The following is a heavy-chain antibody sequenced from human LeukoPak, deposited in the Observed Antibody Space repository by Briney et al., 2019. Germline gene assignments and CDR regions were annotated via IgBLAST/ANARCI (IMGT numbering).Heavy chain of an antibody. CDR1: GFTFDDYG. V-gene: IGHV3-20*04. CDR3: ARDYWNDGDGGDH. J-gene: IGHJ4*02. D-gene: IGHD1-1*01. Sequence: PGGSLRLSCAASGFTFDDYGMSWVRHAPGKGLEWVSGINWNGGSTGYADSVKGRFTISRDNAKNSLYLQMNSLRAEDTAVYYCARDYWNDGDGGDHWGQGTLVSVSS. CDR2: INWNGGST.